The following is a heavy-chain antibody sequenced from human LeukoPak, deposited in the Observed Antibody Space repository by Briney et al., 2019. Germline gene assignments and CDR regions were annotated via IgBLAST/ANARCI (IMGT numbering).Heavy chain of an antibody. V-gene: IGHV3-48*01. D-gene: IGHD2-2*01. CDR2: ISSSSSTI. J-gene: IGHJ4*02. Sequence: PGGSLRLSCAASGFTFSSYSMNWVRQAPGKGLEWVSYISSSSSTIYYADSVKGRFTISRDNAKNSLYLQMNSLRAEDTAVYYCAREQPYCSSTSCYPDYWGQGTLVTVSS. CDR3: AREQPYCSSTSCYPDY. CDR1: GFTFSSYS.